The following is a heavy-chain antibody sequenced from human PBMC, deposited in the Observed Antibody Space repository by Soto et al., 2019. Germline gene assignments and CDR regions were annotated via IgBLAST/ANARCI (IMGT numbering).Heavy chain of an antibody. V-gene: IGHV4-30-4*01. CDR2: IYCSGST. J-gene: IGHJ5*02. D-gene: IGHD6-13*01. CDR1: GGSISSGDYY. CDR3: ARERPDGSRLDP. Sequence: PSETLSLTCTVSGGSISSGDYYWSWIRQPPGKGLEWIGYIYCSGSTYYNPSPKSRVTISVDTSKNQFSLKLSSVTAADTAVYYCARERPDGSRLDPWGQGTLVTVSS.